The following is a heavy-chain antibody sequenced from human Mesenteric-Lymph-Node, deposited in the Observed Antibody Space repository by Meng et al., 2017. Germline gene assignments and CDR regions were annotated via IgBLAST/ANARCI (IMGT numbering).Heavy chain of an antibody. V-gene: IGHV4-4*02. D-gene: IGHD4-17*01. CDR1: GGSIRNDQW. Sequence: QGRLQESGPGLVKPSGTLSLTLDVSGGSIRNDQWRSWVRQAPGKGLEWIGEIYHSGRTNYNPSVKSRVSMSVDKSQNHFSLRLSSVTAADTAVYYCTTLYGDSISWGQGTLVTVSS. CDR2: IYHSGRT. CDR3: TTLYGDSIS. J-gene: IGHJ4*02.